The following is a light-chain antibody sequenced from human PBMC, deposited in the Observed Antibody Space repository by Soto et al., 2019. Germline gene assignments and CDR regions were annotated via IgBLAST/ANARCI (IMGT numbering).Light chain of an antibody. CDR2: GAS. J-gene: IGKJ1*01. CDR1: QTVGSN. CDR3: HQYNNRPQT. V-gene: IGKV3-15*01. Sequence: EVVLTQSPATLSVSPGERATLFCRASQTVGSNLAWYQHKPGQAPRLLISGASTRATGVPARFSVSGSGTESALAVSGLQSDAFTVYVCHQYNNRPQTFGRGTKVFIK.